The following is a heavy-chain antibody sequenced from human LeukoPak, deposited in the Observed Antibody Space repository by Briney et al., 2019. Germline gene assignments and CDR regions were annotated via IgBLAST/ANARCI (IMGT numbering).Heavy chain of an antibody. J-gene: IGHJ4*02. CDR2: ISAYNGNT. CDR1: RYTLTSFG. D-gene: IGHD3-16*02. Sequence: ASAKVSCKASRYTLTSFGISWGRQAPGQGVEWRGWISAYNGNTNYAQKLQGRVTMTRDTSTSTAYMELSSLRSEDTAVYYCARRLRGLRLGELSSDYWGQGTLVTVSS. CDR3: ARRLRGLRLGELSSDY. V-gene: IGHV1-18*01.